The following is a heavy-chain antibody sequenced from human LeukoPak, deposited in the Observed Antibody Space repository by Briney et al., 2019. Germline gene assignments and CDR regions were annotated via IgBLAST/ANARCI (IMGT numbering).Heavy chain of an antibody. CDR1: GYTFTSYG. CDR3: ARAESKVVPAATYYFDY. D-gene: IGHD2-2*01. V-gene: IGHV1-18*01. Sequence: SSVTVSCKASGYTFTSYGISWVRPAPGQGLEWMGWISAYNGNTNYAQKLQGRVTMTTDTSTSTANMELRSLRSDDTAVYYCARAESKVVPAATYYFDYWGQGTLVTVSS. J-gene: IGHJ4*02. CDR2: ISAYNGNT.